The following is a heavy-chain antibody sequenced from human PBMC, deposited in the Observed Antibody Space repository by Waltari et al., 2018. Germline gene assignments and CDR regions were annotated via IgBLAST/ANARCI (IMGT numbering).Heavy chain of an antibody. J-gene: IGHJ4*02. CDR2: IYYSGST. D-gene: IGHD3-22*01. CDR3: ARGGRGGGYYYDSSGYGDY. CDR1: GGSISSYY. Sequence: QVQLQESGPGLVKPSETLSLTCTVSGGSISSYYWSWIRQPPGKGLEWIGYIYYSGSTNYNPSLKSRVTISVDTSKNQFSLKLSSVTAADTAVYYCARGGRGGGYYYDSSGYGDYWGQGTLVTVSS. V-gene: IGHV4-59*01.